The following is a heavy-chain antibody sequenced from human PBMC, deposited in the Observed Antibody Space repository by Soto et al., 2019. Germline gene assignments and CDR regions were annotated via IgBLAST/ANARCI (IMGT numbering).Heavy chain of an antibody. V-gene: IGHV4-59*08. CDR2: IYYSGST. J-gene: IGHJ3*02. Sequence: PSETLSLTCIVSGGSISNYYWSWIRQPPGKGLEWIGYIYYSGSTNYNPSLTSRVTISVDTSKNQFSLKLSSVTAADTAVYYCARHRYSYDISGYAPDAFDIWGRGTMVTVSS. CDR1: GGSISNYY. CDR3: ARHRYSYDISGYAPDAFDI. D-gene: IGHD3-22*01.